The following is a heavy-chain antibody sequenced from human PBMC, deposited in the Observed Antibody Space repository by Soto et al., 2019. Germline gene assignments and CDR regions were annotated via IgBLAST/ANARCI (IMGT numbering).Heavy chain of an antibody. CDR1: GGSISSGGYY. CDR2: IYYSGST. J-gene: IGHJ4*02. D-gene: IGHD6-19*01. V-gene: IGHV4-31*03. Sequence: SETLSLTCTVSGGSISSGGYYWSWIRQHPGKGLEWIGYIYYSGSTYYNPSLKSRVTISVDTSKNQFSLKLSSVTAADTAVYYCARGGRIAVAGTIDYWGQGTLVTVSS. CDR3: ARGGRIAVAGTIDY.